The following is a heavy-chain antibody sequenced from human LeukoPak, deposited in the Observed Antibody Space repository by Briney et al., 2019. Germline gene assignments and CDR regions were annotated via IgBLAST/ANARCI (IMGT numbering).Heavy chain of an antibody. CDR3: ARDPAKGYSYGYSFDY. J-gene: IGHJ4*02. V-gene: IGHV1-2*02. CDR1: GYTFTGYY. D-gene: IGHD5-18*01. CDR2: INPNSGGT. Sequence: GASVKVSCKASGYTFTGYYMHWVRQAPGQGLEWMGWINPNSGGTNYAQKFQGRVTMTRDMSRSTVYMELSSLRSEDTAVYYCARDPAKGYSYGYSFDYWGQGTLVTVSS.